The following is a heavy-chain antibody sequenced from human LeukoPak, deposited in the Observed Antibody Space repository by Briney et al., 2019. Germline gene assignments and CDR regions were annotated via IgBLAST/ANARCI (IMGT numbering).Heavy chain of an antibody. Sequence: SETLSLTCSVSGGSISSHYWSWIRQPPGKGLEWIGSIYYSGSTYYNPSLKSRVTISVDTSKNQFSLKLSSVTAADTAVYYCSLAGSYYYFDYWGQGTLVTVSS. CDR3: SLAGSYYYFDY. D-gene: IGHD1-26*01. V-gene: IGHV4-59*05. CDR1: GGSISSHY. J-gene: IGHJ4*02. CDR2: IYYSGST.